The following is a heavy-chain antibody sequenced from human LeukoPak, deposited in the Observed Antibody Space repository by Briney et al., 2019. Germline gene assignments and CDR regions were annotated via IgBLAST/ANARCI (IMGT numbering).Heavy chain of an antibody. CDR1: GYTFTGYY. CDR3: ASGGNIAAAYGD. J-gene: IGHJ4*02. V-gene: IGHV1-2*02. Sequence: ASVKVSCKASGYTFTGYYMHWVRQAPGQGLEWMGWINPNGGGTNYAQKFQGRVTMTRDTSISTAYMELSRLRSDDTAVYYCASGGNIAAAYGDWGQGTLVTVSS. D-gene: IGHD6-13*01. CDR2: INPNGGGT.